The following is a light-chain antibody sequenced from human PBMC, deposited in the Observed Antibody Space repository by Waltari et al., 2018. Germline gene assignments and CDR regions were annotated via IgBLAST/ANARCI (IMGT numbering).Light chain of an antibody. CDR2: NVS. J-gene: IGLJ1*01. CDR3: SSYTSDSTYV. Sequence: QSTLTQPASVSGSPGQSTTLSCTGTNLDVGGYDFVFWYQLPPGTAPKLTICNVSMRPSGVSFGFAGSKSANVASLTISGLLPEDEAEYYCSSYTSDSTYVFGTGSKVTIL. V-gene: IGLV2-14*03. CDR1: NLDVGGYDF.